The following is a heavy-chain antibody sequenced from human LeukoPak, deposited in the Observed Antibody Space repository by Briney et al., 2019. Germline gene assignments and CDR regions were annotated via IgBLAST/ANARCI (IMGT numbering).Heavy chain of an antibody. V-gene: IGHV3-30*18. CDR1: GFTFISYG. CDR2: ISYDGSDK. J-gene: IGHJ3*01. D-gene: IGHD6-13*01. CDR3: AKDVGAGGEDAFDV. Sequence: GGSLRLSCAASGFTFISYGMHWVRQAPGRGLEWVAVISYDGSDKYYADSVKGRLTISRDNSNNTLYLQMNSLRPEDTAAYYCAKDVGAGGEDAFDVWGQGTVATVSS.